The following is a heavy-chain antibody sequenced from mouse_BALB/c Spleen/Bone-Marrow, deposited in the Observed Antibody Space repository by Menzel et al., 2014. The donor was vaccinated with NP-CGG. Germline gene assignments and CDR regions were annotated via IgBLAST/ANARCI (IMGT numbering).Heavy chain of an antibody. Sequence: EVHLVESGGGLVQPGGSLKLSCAASGFTFSNYGMSWVRQTPDKRLELVATINGNGGSTYYPDSVKGRFTISRDTAKNTLYLQMSSLKSEETAMYYCVRGNYGNYVDYFDFWGQGTTLPVSS. CDR3: VRGNYGNYVDYFDF. V-gene: IGHV5-6-3*01. J-gene: IGHJ2*01. CDR2: INGNGGST. CDR1: GFTFSNYG. D-gene: IGHD2-1*01.